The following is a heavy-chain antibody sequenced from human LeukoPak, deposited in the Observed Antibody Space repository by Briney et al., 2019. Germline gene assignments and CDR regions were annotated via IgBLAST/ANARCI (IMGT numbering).Heavy chain of an antibody. CDR3: ARVGSYAFDI. V-gene: IGHV4-59*01. CDR2: SDYSGGT. J-gene: IGHJ3*02. CDR1: GGSISTYY. Sequence: PAETLSLTCTVSGGSISTYYWSWIRQPPGKGLEWIGYSDYSGGTHFNPSLRSRVTISTDTTKNQYSLKLRSVTAADTAVYYCARVGSYAFDIWGQGTMVTVS.